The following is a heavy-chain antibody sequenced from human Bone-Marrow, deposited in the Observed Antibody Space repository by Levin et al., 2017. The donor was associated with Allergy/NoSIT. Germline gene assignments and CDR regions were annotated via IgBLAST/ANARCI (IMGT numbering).Heavy chain of an antibody. V-gene: IGHV3-30-3*01. CDR3: ARDSESGLTRRYFDY. Sequence: PGGSLRLSCAASGFTFTSYAMHWVRQAPGKGLEWVAVISYDGSDEYYADSVKGRFTISRDNSKNTLYLQMNSLRAEDTALYYCARDSESGLTRRYFDYWGQGTLVTVSS. J-gene: IGHJ4*02. CDR1: GFTFTSYA. CDR2: ISYDGSDE. D-gene: IGHD5-12*01.